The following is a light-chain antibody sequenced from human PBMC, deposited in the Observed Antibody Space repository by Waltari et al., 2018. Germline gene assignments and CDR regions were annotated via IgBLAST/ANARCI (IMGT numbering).Light chain of an antibody. CDR3: MQIAHWPGT. CDR2: NVS. V-gene: IGKV2-30*01. Sequence: DVVMTQSPLSLPVTLGQPAAISCRSSQSLVSSDGKTYLHWFQQRPGQPPRRLIYNVSYRDSGVPDRFSGSGSATDFTLKISRVEAEDVGVYYCMQIAHWPGTFGPGTKVEI. J-gene: IGKJ3*01. CDR1: QSLVSSDGKTY.